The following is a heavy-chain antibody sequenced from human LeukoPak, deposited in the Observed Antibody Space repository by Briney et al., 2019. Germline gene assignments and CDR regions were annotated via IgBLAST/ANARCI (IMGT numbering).Heavy chain of an antibody. CDR3: ARAPLGGNPHFDY. Sequence: GGSLRLSCAASGFTFSDYYLTRVRQAPGKGLEWVSYISGSGSTVYYADSVKGRFTVSRDNAKNSLYLQMNSLRAEDTAVYYCARAPLGGNPHFDYWGQGTLVTVSS. J-gene: IGHJ4*02. V-gene: IGHV3-11*01. CDR1: GFTFSDYY. CDR2: ISGSGSTV. D-gene: IGHD4-23*01.